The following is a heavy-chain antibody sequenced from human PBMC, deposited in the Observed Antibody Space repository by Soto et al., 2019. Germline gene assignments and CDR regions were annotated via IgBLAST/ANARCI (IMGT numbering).Heavy chain of an antibody. Sequence: QVQLLQSGPEVKKPGTSVKVSYKASGDTFTNLGISWVRQAPGQGLEWMGWISAFNGNTNYAQKFQGRVTMTTETSTRTLYMELRSLRSDDTAVYYCARERAVGLYLDDWGQGTLVTVSS. CDR2: ISAFNGNT. J-gene: IGHJ4*02. V-gene: IGHV1-18*04. CDR1: GDTFTNLG. CDR3: ARERAVGLYLDD. D-gene: IGHD6-19*01.